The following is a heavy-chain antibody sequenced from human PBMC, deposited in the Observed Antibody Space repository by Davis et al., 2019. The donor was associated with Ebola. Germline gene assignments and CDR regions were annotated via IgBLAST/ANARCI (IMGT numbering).Heavy chain of an antibody. CDR3: TTVKVLIYGFGGYYYYGMDV. CDR1: GFTFSNAW. Sequence: GESLKISCAASGFTFSNAWMSWVRQAPGKGLEWVGRIKSKTDGGTTDYAAPVKGRFTISRDDSKNTLYLQMNSLKTEDTAVYYCTTVKVLIYGFGGYYYYGMDVWGQGTTVTVSS. J-gene: IGHJ6*02. D-gene: IGHD5-12*01. V-gene: IGHV3-15*01. CDR2: IKSKTDGGTT.